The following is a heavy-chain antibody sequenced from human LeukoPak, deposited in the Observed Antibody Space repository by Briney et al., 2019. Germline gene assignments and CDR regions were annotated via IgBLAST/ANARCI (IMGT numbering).Heavy chain of an antibody. V-gene: IGHV4-34*01. CDR1: YGSFSGYY. CDR3: ARGRLTWKDTAMAMDAFDI. Sequence: SETLSLTCAVFYGSFSGYYWSWIRQSPGKGLEWIGEINHSGSTYYNPSLKSRVTISVDRSKNQFSLKLSSVTAADTAVYYCARGRLTWKDTAMAMDAFDIWGQGTMVTVSS. CDR2: INHSGST. D-gene: IGHD5-18*01. J-gene: IGHJ3*02.